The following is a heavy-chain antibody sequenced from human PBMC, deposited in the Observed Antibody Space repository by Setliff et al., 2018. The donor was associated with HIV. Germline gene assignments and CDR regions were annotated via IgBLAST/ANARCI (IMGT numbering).Heavy chain of an antibody. J-gene: IGHJ4*02. CDR3: ARDRHYDTLTGFPYFDY. D-gene: IGHD3-9*01. CDR1: ESTFYA. V-gene: IGHV3-30*04. CDR2: ISYDGTSK. Sequence: PGGSLRLSCEASESTFYAMHWVRQAPGKGLEWLAVISYDGTSKYYADSVKGRCTISSDNSKSTQYLQMNSLRTEDTAVYYCARDRHYDTLTGFPYFDYWGQGTLVTVSS.